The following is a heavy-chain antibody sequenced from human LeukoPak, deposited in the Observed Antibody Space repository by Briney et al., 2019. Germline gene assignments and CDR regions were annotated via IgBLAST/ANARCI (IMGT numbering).Heavy chain of an antibody. D-gene: IGHD6-19*01. CDR2: ISSSGGTT. Sequence: PGGSLRLSCGASEFTFSSYSMNWVRQAPGKGLEWVSYISSSGGTTYYTDSVKGRFTIFRDNAQNSLYLQMDSLRDEDTAVYYCARSRSGAGGWYGEDFDFWGQGTLVTVSS. CDR3: ARSRSGAGGWYGEDFDF. V-gene: IGHV3-48*02. J-gene: IGHJ4*02. CDR1: EFTFSSYS.